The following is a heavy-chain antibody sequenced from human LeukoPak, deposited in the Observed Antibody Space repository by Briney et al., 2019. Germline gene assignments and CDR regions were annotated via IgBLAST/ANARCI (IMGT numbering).Heavy chain of an antibody. CDR2: ISAYNGNT. Sequence: ASVKVSCKASGYTFTSYGISWVRQAPGQGLEWMGWISAYNGNTNYAQKLQGRVTMTTDTSTSTAYMELRSLRSDATAVYYCARDQLRYCSGGSCYYYWGQGTLVTVSS. CDR1: GYTFTSYG. V-gene: IGHV1-18*01. D-gene: IGHD2-15*01. CDR3: ARDQLRYCSGGSCYYY. J-gene: IGHJ4*02.